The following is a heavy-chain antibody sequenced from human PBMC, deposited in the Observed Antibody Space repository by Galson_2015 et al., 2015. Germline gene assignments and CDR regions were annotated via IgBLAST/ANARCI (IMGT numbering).Heavy chain of an antibody. J-gene: IGHJ4*02. CDR3: ARERDCTNGVCYYFDY. CDR2: INPSGGST. D-gene: IGHD2-8*01. Sequence: SVKVSCKASGYTFTGYYMHWVRQAPGQGLEWMGIINPSGGSTSYAQKFQGRITMTRDTSTSTVYMELSSLRSEDTAVYYCARERDCTNGVCYYFDYWGQGTLVTVSS. CDR1: GYTFTGYY. V-gene: IGHV1-46*01.